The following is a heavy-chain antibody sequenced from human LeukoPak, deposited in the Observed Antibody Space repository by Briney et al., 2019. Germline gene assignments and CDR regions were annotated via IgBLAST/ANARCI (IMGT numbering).Heavy chain of an antibody. V-gene: IGHV1-18*01. Sequence: GASVKVSCKASGYTFTSYGISWVRQAPGQGLEWMGWISAYNGNTNYAQKLQGRVTMTTDTSTSTAYMELRSLRSDDTAVYYCARTLYAYIDYYGMDVWGQGTTVTVYS. J-gene: IGHJ6*02. D-gene: IGHD2/OR15-2a*01. CDR2: ISAYNGNT. CDR1: GYTFTSYG. CDR3: ARTLYAYIDYYGMDV.